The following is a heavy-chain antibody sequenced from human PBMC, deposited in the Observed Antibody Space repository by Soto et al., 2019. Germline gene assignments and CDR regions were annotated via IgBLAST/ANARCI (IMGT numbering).Heavy chain of an antibody. CDR2: ISGSGGST. CDR3: AKHYKQTKYSNYYYYGMDV. V-gene: IGHV3-23*01. J-gene: IGHJ6*02. Sequence: GGSVRLSCAASGFTFSSYAMSWVRQAPGKGLEWVSAISGSGGSTYYADSVKGRFTISRDNSKNTLYLQMNSLRAEDTAVYYCAKHYKQTKYSNYYYYGMDVWGQGTTVTVSS. D-gene: IGHD4-4*01. CDR1: GFTFSSYA.